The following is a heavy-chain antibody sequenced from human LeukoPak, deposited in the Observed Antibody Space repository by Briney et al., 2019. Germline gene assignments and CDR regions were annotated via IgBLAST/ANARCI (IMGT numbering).Heavy chain of an antibody. D-gene: IGHD3-10*01. Sequence: ASVKVSCKASGYTFTGYCIHWLRQAPGQGLEWMGWINPNSGGTNYAQKFQGTVTMTRDTSINTAYMEVSGLRSDGTAVYYCARGTVRGALPNWFDPWGQGTLVTVAS. J-gene: IGHJ5*02. CDR2: INPNSGGT. CDR1: GYTFTGYC. CDR3: ARGTVRGALPNWFDP. V-gene: IGHV1-2*02.